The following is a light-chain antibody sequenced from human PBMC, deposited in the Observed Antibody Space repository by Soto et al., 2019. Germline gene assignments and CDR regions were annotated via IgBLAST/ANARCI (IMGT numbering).Light chain of an antibody. Sequence: QSALTHPPSASGAPGQSVTISCTGTSSDIGAYNSVSWYQHHPGKAPKLVIYEVSKRPSGVPDRFSGSKSGNTAFLTVSGLRAEDEAEYHCSSYAGGNNFVFGSGTKVTVL. J-gene: IGLJ1*01. CDR2: EVS. CDR3: SSYAGGNNFV. V-gene: IGLV2-8*01. CDR1: SSDIGAYNS.